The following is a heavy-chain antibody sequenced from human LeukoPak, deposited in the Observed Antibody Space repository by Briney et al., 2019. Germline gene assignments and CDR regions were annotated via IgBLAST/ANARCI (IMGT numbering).Heavy chain of an antibody. J-gene: IGHJ4*02. Sequence: GGSLRLSCAASGFTFSSYAMHWVRQAPGKGLEYVSAISSNGGSTYYANSVKGRFTISRDNSKNTLYLQMGSLRAEDMAVYYCARSDSSGWRPPDYWGQGTLVTVSS. CDR2: ISSNGGST. CDR3: ARSDSSGWRPPDY. CDR1: GFTFSSYA. V-gene: IGHV3-64*01. D-gene: IGHD6-19*01.